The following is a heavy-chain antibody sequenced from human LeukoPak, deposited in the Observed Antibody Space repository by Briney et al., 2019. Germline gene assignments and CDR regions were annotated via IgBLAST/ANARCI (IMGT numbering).Heavy chain of an antibody. V-gene: IGHV3-33*03. Sequence: GRSLRLSCAASGFTFSSYGMHWVRQAPGKGLEWVAVIWYDGSNKYYADSVKGRFTISRDNAQNALFLQMNRLRVEDTAVYYCAAGTAADYWGQGTQVTVSS. D-gene: IGHD6-13*01. CDR3: AAGTAADY. CDR1: GFTFSSYG. CDR2: IWYDGSNK. J-gene: IGHJ4*02.